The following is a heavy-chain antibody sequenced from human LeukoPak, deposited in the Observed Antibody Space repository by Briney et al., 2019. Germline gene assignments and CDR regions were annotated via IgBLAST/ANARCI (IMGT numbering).Heavy chain of an antibody. D-gene: IGHD3-9*01. V-gene: IGHV3-30-3*01. CDR1: GFTFSSYA. CDR3: ARGGQPLYDILTGPFDY. J-gene: IGHJ4*02. CDR2: ISYDGSNK. Sequence: PGRSLRLSCAASGFTFSSYAMHWVRQAPGKGLEWVAVISYDGSNKYYADSVKGRFTISRDNSKNTLYLQMNSLRAEDTAVYYCARGGQPLYDILTGPFDYWGQGTLVTVSS.